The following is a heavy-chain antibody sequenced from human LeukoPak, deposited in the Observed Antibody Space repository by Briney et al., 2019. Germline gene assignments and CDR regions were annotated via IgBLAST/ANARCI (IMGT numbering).Heavy chain of an antibody. CDR3: ARGAGGSRFDY. CDR2: INSDGRSA. J-gene: IGHJ4*02. V-gene: IGHV3-74*01. D-gene: IGHD2-15*01. CDR1: GFTFSSYW. Sequence: GGSLRLSCAASGFTFSSYWMHWVRQAPGKGLVWVSRINSDGRSASHSGSVKGRFNISRDNAKNTLYLQMSSLRAEDTAVYYCARGAGGSRFDYWGQGALVTVSS.